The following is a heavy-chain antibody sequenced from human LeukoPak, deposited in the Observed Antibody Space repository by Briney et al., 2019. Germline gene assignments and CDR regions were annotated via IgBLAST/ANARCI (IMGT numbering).Heavy chain of an antibody. Sequence: PGRSLRLFCTAPGFSFSSYAIHWIRQGPGKGLEWVALVWHDGSNRYYADSVKGRFTISRDNSKNTVYLQMNSLRAEDTAVYYCASELFGSGSCPDYWGQGTLVTVSS. CDR3: ASELFGSGSCPDY. D-gene: IGHD3-10*01. CDR1: GFSFSSYA. CDR2: VWHDGSNR. J-gene: IGHJ4*02. V-gene: IGHV3-33*01.